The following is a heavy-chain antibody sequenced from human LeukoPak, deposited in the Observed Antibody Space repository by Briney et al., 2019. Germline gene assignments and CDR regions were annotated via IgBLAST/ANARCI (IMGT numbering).Heavy chain of an antibody. CDR1: GFTFSDYS. D-gene: IGHD3-3*01. V-gene: IGHV3-48*01. CDR2: ISSESSTI. Sequence: PGGSLRLSCAASGFTFSDYSMNWVRQAPGKGLEWVSYISSESSTIYYADSVKGRFTISRDNAKNSLYLQMNSLRADDTAVYYCARDYSRSAYYSYYFDYWGHGTLVTVSS. CDR3: ARDYSRSAYYSYYFDY. J-gene: IGHJ4*01.